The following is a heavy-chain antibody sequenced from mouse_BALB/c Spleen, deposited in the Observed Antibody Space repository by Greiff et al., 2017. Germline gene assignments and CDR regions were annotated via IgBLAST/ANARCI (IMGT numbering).Heavy chain of an antibody. CDR1: GYTFSSYW. D-gene: IGHD2-3*01. CDR3: ARKVRGYDGYYVGYFDV. Sequence: VQLQESGAELMKPGASVKISCKATGYTFSSYWIEWVKQRPGHGLEWIGEILPGSGSTNYNEKFKGKATFTADTSSNTAYMQLSSLTSEDSAVYYCARKVRGYDGYYVGYFDVWGAGTTVTVSS. J-gene: IGHJ1*01. V-gene: IGHV1-9*01. CDR2: ILPGSGST.